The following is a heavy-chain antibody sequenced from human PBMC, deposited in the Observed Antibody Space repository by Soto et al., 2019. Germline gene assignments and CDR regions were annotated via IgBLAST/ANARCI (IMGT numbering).Heavy chain of an antibody. CDR1: GFPFSAPN. J-gene: IGHJ5*02. V-gene: IGHV3-23*01. Sequence: GGPLGLSCEAPGFPFSAPNMSWVRQAPGKGLEWVSTILDTGTTVFYADSVKGRFTVSRDNSNNTLYVQMNDLRADDTAVYYCVKNSGWFNTWGQGALVTVSS. CDR3: VKNSGWFNT. CDR2: ILDTGTTV. D-gene: IGHD3-10*01.